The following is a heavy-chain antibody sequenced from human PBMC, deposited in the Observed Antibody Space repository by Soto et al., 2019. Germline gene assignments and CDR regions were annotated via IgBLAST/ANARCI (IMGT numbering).Heavy chain of an antibody. CDR3: AKDTYYYDRSGYYTFDY. Sequence: PGGSLRLSCAASGFTFSSYGMHWVRQAPGKGLEWVAVISYDGSNKNYVDSVKGRFTISRDNSKKTVYLQMDSLRVEDTALYYCAKDTYYYDRSGYYTFDYWGQGTLVTVSS. D-gene: IGHD3-22*01. V-gene: IGHV3-30*18. CDR1: GFTFSSYG. J-gene: IGHJ4*02. CDR2: ISYDGSNK.